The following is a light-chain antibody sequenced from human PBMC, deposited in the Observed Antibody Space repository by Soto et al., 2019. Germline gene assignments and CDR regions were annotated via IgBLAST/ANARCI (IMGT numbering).Light chain of an antibody. CDR1: SSDVGGYNY. CDR2: DVS. J-gene: IGLJ3*02. V-gene: IGLV2-11*01. CDR3: CSYAGSYSWV. Sequence: QSALTQPRSVSGSPGQSVTISCTGTSSDVGGYNYVSWYQQQHPGKAPKLMIYDVSQRPSGVPDRFSGSKSGNTASLTISGLQADDDGDYFCCSYAGSYSWVFGGGTKSPS.